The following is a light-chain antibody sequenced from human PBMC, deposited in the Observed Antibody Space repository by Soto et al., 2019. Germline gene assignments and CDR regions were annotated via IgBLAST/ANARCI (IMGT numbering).Light chain of an antibody. CDR2: DAS. J-gene: IGKJ1*01. CDR1: QSVSNY. V-gene: IGKV3-11*01. CDR3: QQRSNWPPTST. Sequence: EIVLTQSPATLSLSPGERATLSCRASQSVSNYLAWYQQKPGQAPRLLIYDASNRATGIPARFSGSGSGTEFTLTISSLEPEDFAVDYCQQRSNWPPTSTFGQGTKVEIK.